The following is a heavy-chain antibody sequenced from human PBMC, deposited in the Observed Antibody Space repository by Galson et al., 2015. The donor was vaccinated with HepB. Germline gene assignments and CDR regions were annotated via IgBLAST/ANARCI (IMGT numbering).Heavy chain of an antibody. CDR2: IYHSGST. CDR1: GGSISSGGYS. V-gene: IGHV4-30-2*01. D-gene: IGHD3-10*01. J-gene: IGHJ4*02. Sequence: TLSLTCAVSGGSISSGGYSWSWIRQPPGKGLEWIGYIYHSGSTYYNPSLKSRVTISVDRSKNQFSLKLSSVTAADTAVYYCARGGGSGSYFSAYYFDYWGQGTLVTVSS. CDR3: ARGGGSGSYFSAYYFDY.